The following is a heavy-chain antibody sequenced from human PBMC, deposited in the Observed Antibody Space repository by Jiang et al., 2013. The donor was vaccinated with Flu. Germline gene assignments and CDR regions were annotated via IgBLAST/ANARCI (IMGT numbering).Heavy chain of an antibody. Sequence: GAEVKKPGASVKVSCKASGYTFTSYGISWVRQAPGQGLEWMGWISAYNGNTNYAQKFQGRVTITADKSTSTAYMELSSLRSEDTAVYYCARGVSNGVFPLFDPWGQGTLVTVSS. CDR3: ARGVSNGVFPLFDP. V-gene: IGHV1-18*01. CDR1: GYTFTSYG. CDR2: ISAYNGNT. D-gene: IGHD2-8*01. J-gene: IGHJ5*02.